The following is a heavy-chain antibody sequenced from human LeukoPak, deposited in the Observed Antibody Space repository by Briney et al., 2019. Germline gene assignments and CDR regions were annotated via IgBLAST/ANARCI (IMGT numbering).Heavy chain of an antibody. V-gene: IGHV3-48*01. CDR1: GFTFSTYS. Sequence: GGSLRLSCAASGFTFSTYSMNWVRQAPGDRLEWVSYIDSGSSTIYYADSVKGRFTISRDNSKNTLYLQMNSLRAEDTAVYYCATPPSIVVKYYFDYWGQGTLVTVSS. D-gene: IGHD3-22*01. CDR2: IDSGSSTI. CDR3: ATPPSIVVKYYFDY. J-gene: IGHJ4*02.